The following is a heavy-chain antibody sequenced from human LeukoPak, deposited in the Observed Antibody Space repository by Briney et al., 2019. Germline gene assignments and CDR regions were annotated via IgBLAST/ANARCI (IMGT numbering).Heavy chain of an antibody. V-gene: IGHV3-23*01. D-gene: IGHD3-22*01. Sequence: PGGSLRLSCAASGFTFSSYAMSWVRQAPGKGLEWVSAISGSGGSTYYADSVKGRFTISRDNSKNTLYLQMNSLRAEDTAVYYCAKSSYHDSSGYYRYYYYMDVWGKGTTVTVSS. CDR1: GFTFSSYA. J-gene: IGHJ6*03. CDR3: AKSSYHDSSGYYRYYYYMDV. CDR2: ISGSGGST.